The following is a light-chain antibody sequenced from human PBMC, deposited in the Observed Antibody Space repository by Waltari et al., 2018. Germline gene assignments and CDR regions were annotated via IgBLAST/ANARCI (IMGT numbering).Light chain of an antibody. CDR3: ASYTSGSTHVA. CDR2: DVS. J-gene: IGLJ2*01. V-gene: IGLV2-14*01. Sequence: QSALTQPASVSGSPGQSITISCTGTSSDIGAYVSWYQQFPGKAPKLIIYDVSKRPSGVSKRFSGSKSGDSASLTISGLQVDDEAHYHCASYTSGSTHVAFGGGTQVTVL. CDR1: SSDIGAY.